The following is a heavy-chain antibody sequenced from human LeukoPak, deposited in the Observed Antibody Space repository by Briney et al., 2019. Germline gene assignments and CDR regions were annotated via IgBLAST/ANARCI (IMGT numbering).Heavy chain of an antibody. CDR3: ARATLYSANWFDP. CDR1: GFTFSGYW. CDR2: IKNDGSEK. Sequence: PGGSLRLSCAASGFTFSGYWMTWVRQAPGKGLEWVANIKNDGSEKYYVDSVKGRFTISRDNAKNSPNLQMNSLRAEDTAVYFCARATLYSANWFDPWGQGTLVTVSS. V-gene: IGHV3-7*04. J-gene: IGHJ5*02. D-gene: IGHD5-12*01.